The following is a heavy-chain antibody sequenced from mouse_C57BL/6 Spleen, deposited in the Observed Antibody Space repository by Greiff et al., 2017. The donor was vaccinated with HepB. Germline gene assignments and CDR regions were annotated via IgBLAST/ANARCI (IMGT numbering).Heavy chain of an antibody. V-gene: IGHV14-4*01. CDR1: GFNIKDDY. CDR2: IDPENGDT. CDR3: TTGYYFDY. Sequence: VQLQQSGAELVRPGASVKLSCTASGFNIKDDYMHWVKQRPEQGLEWIGWIDPENGDTEYASKFQGKATITADTSSNTAYLQLSSLTSEYTAVYYCTTGYYFDYWGQGTTLTVSS. J-gene: IGHJ2*01.